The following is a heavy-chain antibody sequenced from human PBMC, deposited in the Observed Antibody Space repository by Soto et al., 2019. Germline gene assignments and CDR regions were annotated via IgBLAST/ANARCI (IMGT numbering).Heavy chain of an antibody. D-gene: IGHD3-3*01. CDR1: CGSMSSYY. Sequence: PSETLSLTCTVSCGSMSSYYRTCPRHPAGKGLEWIGLVYRSGGPHNSPSLKSRVTISLDTSKNQFSLRLLSVTDADTAVYFCARGQRFSDWFDPWGQGTLVTVS. J-gene: IGHJ5*02. CDR3: ARGQRFSDWFDP. CDR2: VYRSGGP. V-gene: IGHV4-4*07.